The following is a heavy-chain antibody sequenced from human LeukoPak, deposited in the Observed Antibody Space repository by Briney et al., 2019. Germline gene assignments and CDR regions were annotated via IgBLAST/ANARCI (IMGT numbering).Heavy chain of an antibody. J-gene: IGHJ4*02. CDR3: AKAVYDSSGSFDF. Sequence: QSGGSLRLSCAASGFSFSTYAMTWVRRAPGKGLEWVSGISGSGGSPYYADSVKGRFTISRDTSKNTLCLQMNSLRAEDTAIYYCAKAVYDSSGSFDFWGQGTLVTVSS. V-gene: IGHV3-23*01. CDR2: ISGSGGSP. CDR1: GFSFSTYA. D-gene: IGHD3-22*01.